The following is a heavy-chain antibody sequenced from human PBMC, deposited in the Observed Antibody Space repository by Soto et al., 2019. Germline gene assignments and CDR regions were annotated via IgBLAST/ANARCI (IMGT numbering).Heavy chain of an antibody. CDR2: IIPIFGTA. CDR3: VRVRTAVTTRYHYDGMDV. J-gene: IGHJ6*02. V-gene: IGHV1-69*01. D-gene: IGHD4-4*01. CDR1: GCTFSSYA. Sequence: QVQLVQSGAEVKQPGSSVKVSCKASGCTFSSYAISWVRQAPGQGLEWMGGIIPIFGTAYYAQKFQGRVTITADESTRTGYMERGSLRYENTAVYYCVRVRTAVTTRYHYDGMDVWGQGTTVTVFS.